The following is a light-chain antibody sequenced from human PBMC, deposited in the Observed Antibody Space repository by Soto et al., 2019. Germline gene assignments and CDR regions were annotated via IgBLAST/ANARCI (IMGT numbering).Light chain of an antibody. CDR1: QYINTR. V-gene: IGKV3-11*01. CDR2: QTS. Sequence: ELLFTQSPATLSSFPGDRFTLSFRASQYINTRLAWYQHRPGQAPRLLIYQTSLRAAGIPARFSASGSGTDFTLTISDVQPEDFALYYCHQRQSWPRTFGQGTKVDSK. CDR3: HQRQSWPRT. J-gene: IGKJ1*01.